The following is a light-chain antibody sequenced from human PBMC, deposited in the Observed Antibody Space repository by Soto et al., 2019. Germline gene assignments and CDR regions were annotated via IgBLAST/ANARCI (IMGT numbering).Light chain of an antibody. CDR3: QQYRTLPLT. CDR1: QDIRNY. J-gene: IGKJ4*01. Sequence: DIQMTQSPASLAASVGDRVTITCQASQDIRNYLNWYRQKPGKAPELLIYDATNLETVFTSGFSGVGYGTHFTFTINSLQPEDVATYYCQQYRTLPLTFGGGTKVEIK. CDR2: DAT. V-gene: IGKV1-33*01.